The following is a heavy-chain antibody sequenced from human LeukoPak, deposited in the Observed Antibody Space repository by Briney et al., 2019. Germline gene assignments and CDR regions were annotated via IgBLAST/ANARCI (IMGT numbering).Heavy chain of an antibody. CDR1: GGSISSYY. D-gene: IGHD3-22*01. CDR3: ARGGYDSSGYYRSPYYFDY. Sequence: SETLSLTCTVSGGSISSYYWSWIRQPPGKGLEWIGYIYYSGSTNYNPSLKSRVTISVDTSRNQFSLKLSSVTAADTAVYYCARGGYDSSGYYRSPYYFDYWGQGTLVTVSS. J-gene: IGHJ4*02. V-gene: IGHV4-59*01. CDR2: IYYSGST.